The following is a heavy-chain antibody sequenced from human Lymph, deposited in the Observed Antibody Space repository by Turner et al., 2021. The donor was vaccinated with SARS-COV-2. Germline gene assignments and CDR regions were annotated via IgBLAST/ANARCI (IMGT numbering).Heavy chain of an antibody. J-gene: IGHJ6*02. CDR1: GGSFSGYY. CDR3: ARGGVDTAMVRYYYYGMDV. D-gene: IGHD5-18*01. V-gene: IGHV4-34*01. Sequence: QLQQSRAGLFKPSETLSLTWAVSGGSFSGYYWSWIRQPPGKGLEWIGEINHSGSTNYNPSLKSRVTISVDTSKNQFSLKLSSVTAADTAVYYCARGGVDTAMVRYYYYGMDVWGQGTTVTVSS. CDR2: INHSGST.